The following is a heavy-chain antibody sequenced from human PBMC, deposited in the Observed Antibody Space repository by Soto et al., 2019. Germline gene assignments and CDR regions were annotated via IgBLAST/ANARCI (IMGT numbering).Heavy chain of an antibody. Sequence: PGGSLRLSCAASGFPFSSYSMNWVRQAPGKGLEWVSFISTGSSYIYYADSVKGRFTISRDNAKNSLYLQMNSLRADDTAVYYFAGDSGYRGNPPPFDYWGQGTLVTVSS. CDR2: ISTGSSYI. D-gene: IGHD6-25*01. CDR1: GFPFSSYS. V-gene: IGHV3-21*01. J-gene: IGHJ4*02. CDR3: AGDSGYRGNPPPFDY.